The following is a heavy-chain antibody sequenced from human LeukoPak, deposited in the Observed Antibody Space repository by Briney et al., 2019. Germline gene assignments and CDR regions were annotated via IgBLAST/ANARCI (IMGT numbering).Heavy chain of an antibody. J-gene: IGHJ5*02. Sequence: PSQTLSLTCTVSGGSISSGDYYWSWIRQPPGKGLEWIGYIYYSGSTYYNPSLKSRVTISVDTSKNQFSLKLSSVTAADTAVYYCARHYPPVYNWFDPWGQGTLVTVSS. D-gene: IGHD3-10*01. CDR2: IYYSGST. CDR1: GGSISSGDYY. CDR3: ARHYPPVYNWFDP. V-gene: IGHV4-30-4*01.